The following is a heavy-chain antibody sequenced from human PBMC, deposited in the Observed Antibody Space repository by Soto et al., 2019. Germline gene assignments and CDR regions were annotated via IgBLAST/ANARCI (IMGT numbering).Heavy chain of an antibody. CDR1: GYTFFTYD. V-gene: IGHV1-18*01. Sequence: QVHLVQSGVEVKTPGASVKVSCQASGYTFFTYDISWVRQAPGQGLEGMGWISTYSGDTKYAQKFQGRVTMTTDTSTTTAYLELRRLRSDATAVYYCARHHGPTTSENWFDPWGPGTLVTVSS. D-gene: IGHD5-12*01. J-gene: IGHJ5*02. CDR2: ISTYSGDT. CDR3: ARHHGPTTSENWFDP.